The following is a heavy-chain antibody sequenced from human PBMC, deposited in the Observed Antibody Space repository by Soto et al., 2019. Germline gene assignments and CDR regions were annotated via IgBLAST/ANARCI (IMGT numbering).Heavy chain of an antibody. CDR2: IYYSGST. Sequence: SETLSLTCTVSGDSISSYYWSWIRQPPGKGLEWIGYIYYSGSTNYNPSLKSRVTISVDTSKNQFSLKLSSVTAADTAVYYCARAYSSSPNNWFDPWGQGTLVTVSS. J-gene: IGHJ5*02. CDR3: ARAYSSSPNNWFDP. V-gene: IGHV4-59*01. D-gene: IGHD6-6*01. CDR1: GDSISSYY.